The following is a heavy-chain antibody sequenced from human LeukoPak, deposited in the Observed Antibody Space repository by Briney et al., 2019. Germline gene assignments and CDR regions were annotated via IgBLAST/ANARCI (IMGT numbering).Heavy chain of an antibody. V-gene: IGHV4-39*01. CDR2: IYYSGST. CDR1: GGSISSSSYY. Sequence: PSETLSLTCTVSGGSISSSSYYWGWIRQPPGKGLEWIGSIYYSGSTYYNPSLKSRVTISVDTSKNQFSLKLSSVTAADTAVYYCARGQLWFPRLFDYWGQGTLVTVSS. CDR3: ARGQLWFPRLFDY. D-gene: IGHD5-18*01. J-gene: IGHJ4*02.